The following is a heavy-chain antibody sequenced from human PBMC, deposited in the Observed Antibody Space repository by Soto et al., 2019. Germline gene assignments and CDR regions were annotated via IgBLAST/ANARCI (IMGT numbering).Heavy chain of an antibody. D-gene: IGHD5-18*01. CDR1: GGSISSGDYY. Sequence: TLSLTCTVSGGSISSGDYYWSWIRQPPGKGLEWIGYIYYSGTTYYNPSLKSRVTISVDTSKNQFSLKVSSVTAADTAVYYCARALIQLWPHYYYGMDVWGQGTTVTVSS. J-gene: IGHJ6*02. V-gene: IGHV4-30-4*01. CDR2: IYYSGTT. CDR3: ARALIQLWPHYYYGMDV.